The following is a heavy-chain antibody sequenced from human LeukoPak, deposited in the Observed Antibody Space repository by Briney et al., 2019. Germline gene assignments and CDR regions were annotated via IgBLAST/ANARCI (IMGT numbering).Heavy chain of an antibody. CDR1: GGSISSGGYY. D-gene: IGHD3-10*01. CDR2: IYYSGST. Sequence: SETLSPTCTVSGGSISSGGYYWSWIRQHPGKGLEWIGYIYYSGSTYYNPSLKSRVTISVDTSKNQFSLKLSSVTAADTAVYYCAREEGGTKDGFFSHHITSPKAMVRGVIDYWGQGTLVTVSS. J-gene: IGHJ4*02. V-gene: IGHV4-31*03. CDR3: AREEGGTKDGFFSHHITSPKAMVRGVIDY.